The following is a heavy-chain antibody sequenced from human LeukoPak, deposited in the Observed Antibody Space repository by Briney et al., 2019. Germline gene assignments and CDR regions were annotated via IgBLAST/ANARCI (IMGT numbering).Heavy chain of an antibody. CDR1: GYTFTTYG. J-gene: IGHJ4*02. CDR2: IIPIFGTA. V-gene: IGHV1-69*13. CDR3: ASMGVVAAILAGPLGY. D-gene: IGHD2-15*01. Sequence: GASVKVSCKASGYTFTTYGISWVRQAPGQGLEWMGGIIPIFGTANYAQKFQGRVTITADESTSTAYMELSSLRSEDTAVYYCASMGVVAAILAGPLGYWGQGTLVTVSS.